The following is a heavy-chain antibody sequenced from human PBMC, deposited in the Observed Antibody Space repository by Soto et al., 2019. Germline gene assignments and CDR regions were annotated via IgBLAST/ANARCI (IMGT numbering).Heavy chain of an antibody. CDR1: GFTFSNYW. J-gene: IGHJ6*03. V-gene: IGHV3-74*01. CDR2: INSDGSVS. D-gene: IGHD2-15*01. CDR3: ARGDCVGGPCYSLAGSFYYYMDV. Sequence: EVQLVESGGGLVQPGGSLRLSCAASGFTFSNYWMYWVRQAPGKGLVWVSRINSDGSVSSYADSAKGRLTISRANVKNTLYLQMDSLRAEDTAVYYCARGDCVGGPCYSLAGSFYYYMDVWGKGTTVTVFS.